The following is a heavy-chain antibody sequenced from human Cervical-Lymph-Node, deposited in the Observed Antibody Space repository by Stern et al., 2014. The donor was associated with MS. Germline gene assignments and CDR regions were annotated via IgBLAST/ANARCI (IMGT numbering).Heavy chain of an antibody. CDR2: LSYSGTT. D-gene: IGHD1-14*01. CDR3: ARDDRSRFTD. J-gene: IGHJ4*02. V-gene: IGHV4-31*03. Sequence: QVQLQESGPGVVKPSQTLSLTCTVTGGSLTSGGYFWNWVRQYPGKGLEWIGFLSYSGTTSYSASLKGRISISVDTSKNRFSLKLKYVTAADTAIYFCARDDRSRFTDWGQGTLVTVSS. CDR1: GGSLTSGGYF.